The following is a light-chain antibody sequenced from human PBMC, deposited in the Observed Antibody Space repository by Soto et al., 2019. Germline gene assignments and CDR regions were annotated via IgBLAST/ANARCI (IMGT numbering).Light chain of an antibody. CDR2: DAS. J-gene: IGKJ4*01. Sequence: EIVLTQSPATLSLSPGERATLSCRASQSVSSYLAWYQQKPGQAPRLLIYDASNRATGIPARFSGSGSGTDFTLTISSLEPEDFAVYYCQQRSNWPPLTFGGGTKXXX. CDR1: QSVSSY. V-gene: IGKV3-11*01. CDR3: QQRSNWPPLT.